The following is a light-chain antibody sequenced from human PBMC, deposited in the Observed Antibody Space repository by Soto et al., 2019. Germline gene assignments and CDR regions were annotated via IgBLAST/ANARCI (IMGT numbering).Light chain of an antibody. CDR1: RSISIY. V-gene: IGKV1-39*01. Sequence: IHMTQTPYSLSASVGDRVSITCRASRSISIYLNWYQQRPGKAPKLLIYAASSLQSGVPSRFSGSGSGTDFTLTISSLQPEDFATYYCQQSHSTPSWTVGQGTKVDIK. CDR3: QQSHSTPSWT. CDR2: AAS. J-gene: IGKJ1*01.